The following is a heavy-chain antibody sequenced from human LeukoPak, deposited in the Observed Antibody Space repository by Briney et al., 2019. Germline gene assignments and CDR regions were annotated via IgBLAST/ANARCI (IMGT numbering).Heavy chain of an antibody. CDR3: VSYCSGGSCQSDSDY. Sequence: GGSLRLSCAASGFTFSSYAMHWVRQAPGKGLEWVAVISYDGSNKYYADSVKGRFTISRDNSKNTLYLQMNSLRAGDTAVYYCVSYCSGGSCQSDSDYWGQGTLVTVSS. V-gene: IGHV3-30*01. CDR2: ISYDGSNK. J-gene: IGHJ4*02. D-gene: IGHD2-15*01. CDR1: GFTFSSYA.